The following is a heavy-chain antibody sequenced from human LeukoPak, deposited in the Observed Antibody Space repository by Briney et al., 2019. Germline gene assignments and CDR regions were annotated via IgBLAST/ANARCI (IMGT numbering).Heavy chain of an antibody. CDR3: ARWDDYGGNPH. J-gene: IGHJ4*02. V-gene: IGHV1-8*01. CDR2: MNPNSGNT. CDR1: GYTFTSYD. D-gene: IGHD4-23*01. Sequence: ASVTVSCKASGYTFTSYDINWVRQATGQGLEWMGWMNPNSGNTGYAQKFQGRVTMTRDTSTSTVYMELSSLRSEDTAVYYCARWDDYGGNPHWGQGTLVTVSS.